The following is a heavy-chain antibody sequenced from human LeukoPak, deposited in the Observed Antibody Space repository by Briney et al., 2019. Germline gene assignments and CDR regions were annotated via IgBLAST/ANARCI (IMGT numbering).Heavy chain of an antibody. Sequence: APVKVSCKASGGTFSSYAISWVRQAPGQGLEWMGGIIPIFGTANYAQKFQGRVTITADESTSTAYMELSSLRSEDTAVYYCAILTSSGWYRYWGQGTLVTVSS. V-gene: IGHV1-69*13. D-gene: IGHD6-19*01. CDR1: GGTFSSYA. CDR2: IIPIFGTA. CDR3: AILTSSGWYRY. J-gene: IGHJ4*02.